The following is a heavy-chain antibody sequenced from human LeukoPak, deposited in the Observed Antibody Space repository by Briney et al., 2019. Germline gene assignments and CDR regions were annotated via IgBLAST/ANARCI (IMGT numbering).Heavy chain of an antibody. CDR2: IYSSGST. CDR3: ARSSTIFGVVIDL. D-gene: IGHD3-3*01. V-gene: IGHV4-4*07. CDR1: GGSISSYY. J-gene: IGHJ4*02. Sequence: PSETLSLTCTVSGGSISSYYWSWIRQPAGKGLEWIGRIYSSGSTSYNPSLRSRVTMSVDTSKNQFSLKLSSVTAADTAVYYCARSSTIFGVVIDLWGQGTLVTVSS.